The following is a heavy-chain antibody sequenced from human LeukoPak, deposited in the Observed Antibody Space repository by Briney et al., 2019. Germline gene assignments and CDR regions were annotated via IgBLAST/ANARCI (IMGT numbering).Heavy chain of an antibody. CDR3: GRDPGGNPYGRYFDY. CDR1: GFTLSSYY. CDR2: INDASSYI. V-gene: IGHV3-21*06. J-gene: IGHJ4*02. Sequence: GGSLRLSCAASGFTLSSYYMNWVRQAPGKGLEWVSYINDASSYIYYADSVKGRFTISRDNAKNSLYLQMNSLRAEDTAVYYCGRDPGGNPYGRYFDYWGQGTLVTVSS. D-gene: IGHD5-18*01.